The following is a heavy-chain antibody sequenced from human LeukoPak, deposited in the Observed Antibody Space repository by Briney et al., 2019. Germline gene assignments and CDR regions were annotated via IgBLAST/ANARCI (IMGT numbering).Heavy chain of an antibody. CDR2: INPSGGST. CDR3: ARVELGMAAVLGVFDI. V-gene: IGHV1-46*01. J-gene: IGHJ3*02. Sequence: GASVKVSCKASGYTFTSYYMHWVRQAPGQGLEWMGIINPSGGSTSYAQKFQGRVTMTRDTSTSTVYMELSSLRSDDTAVYYCARVELGMAAVLGVFDIWGQGTMVTVSS. CDR1: GYTFTSYY. D-gene: IGHD5-24*01.